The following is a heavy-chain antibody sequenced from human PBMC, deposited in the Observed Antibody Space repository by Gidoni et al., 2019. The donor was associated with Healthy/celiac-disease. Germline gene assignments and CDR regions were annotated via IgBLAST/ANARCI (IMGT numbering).Heavy chain of an antibody. Sequence: LEWMGGIIPIFGTANYAQKFQGRVTITADESTSTAYMELSSLRSEDTAVYYCAREGAGYCSSTSCFDAFDIWGQGTMVTVSS. CDR2: IIPIFGTA. CDR3: AREGAGYCSSTSCFDAFDI. D-gene: IGHD2-2*01. V-gene: IGHV1-69*01. J-gene: IGHJ3*02.